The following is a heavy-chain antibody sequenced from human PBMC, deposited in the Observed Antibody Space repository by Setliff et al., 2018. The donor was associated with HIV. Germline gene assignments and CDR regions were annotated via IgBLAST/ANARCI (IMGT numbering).Heavy chain of an antibody. J-gene: IGHJ6*03. V-gene: IGHV3-15*01. CDR3: AREESASSWGYYHYYMDV. D-gene: IGHD3-16*01. CDR2: IKSKTDGGTT. CDR1: GFTFSNAW. Sequence: PGGSLRLSCAASGFTFSNAWMSWVRQAPGKGLEWVGRIKSKTDGGTTDYAAPVKGRFTISRDNSNNMLYLQMNSLRAEDTAVYYCAREESASSWGYYHYYMDVWGKGTTVTVSS.